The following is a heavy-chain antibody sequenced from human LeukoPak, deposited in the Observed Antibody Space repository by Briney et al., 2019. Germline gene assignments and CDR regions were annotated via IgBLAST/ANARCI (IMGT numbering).Heavy chain of an antibody. J-gene: IGHJ4*02. CDR2: INSNAGAT. V-gene: IGHV1-2*02. CDR1: GYTFTGYY. CDR3: PRGRSTENFDY. Sequence: ASVKVSCKASGYTFTGYYIHWVRQAPGQGLEWMGWINSNAGATHYAQKFQGRVTMTRDTSISTAYMELSRLRSDDTAVYYCPRGRSTENFDYWGQGTLVTVSS. D-gene: IGHD4-17*01.